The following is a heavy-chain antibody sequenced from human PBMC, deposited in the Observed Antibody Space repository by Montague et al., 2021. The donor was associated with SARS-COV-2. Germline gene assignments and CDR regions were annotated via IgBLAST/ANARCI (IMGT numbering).Heavy chain of an antibody. Sequence: SLRLSLAASGFTFSSYEMNWVRQAPGKGLEWVSYISSSGSTIYYADSVKGRFTISRDNAKNSLYLQMNSLRAEDTAVYYCARGGTYYDFWSGYYNYYYGMDVWGQGTTVTVSS. CDR1: GFTFSSYE. D-gene: IGHD3-3*01. CDR2: ISSSGSTI. V-gene: IGHV3-48*03. J-gene: IGHJ6*02. CDR3: ARGGTYYDFWSGYYNYYYGMDV.